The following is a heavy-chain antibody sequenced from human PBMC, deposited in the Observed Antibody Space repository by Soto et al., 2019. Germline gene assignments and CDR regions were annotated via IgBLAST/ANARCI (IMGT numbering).Heavy chain of an antibody. CDR3: ARRTSFLGAFDY. D-gene: IGHD3-16*02. Sequence: PGGSLRLSCVASGFTFDTYAMACVRQAPGKGLEWVSHLGAGGGHTYYAESVKGRFTVSRDNSKNTLYLQINSLRADDTAIYFCARRTSFLGAFDYWGQGTLVTVSS. CDR1: GFTFDTYA. J-gene: IGHJ4*02. V-gene: IGHV3-23*01. CDR2: LGAGGGHT.